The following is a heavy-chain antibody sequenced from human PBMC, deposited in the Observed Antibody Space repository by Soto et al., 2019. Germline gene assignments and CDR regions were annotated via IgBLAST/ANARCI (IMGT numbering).Heavy chain of an antibody. J-gene: IGHJ4*02. CDR3: ARDDYPYYDDSSGYHFDY. Sequence: PGGSLRLSCAASGFTLSYSFMSWVRQAPGKGLEWVSLIYSDGTTYYADSVKGRFTISRDNSKNTLYLQMNSLRAEDTAVYYCARDDYPYYDDSSGYHFDYWGQGALVTVS. CDR1: GFTLSYSF. D-gene: IGHD3-22*01. CDR2: IYSDGTT. V-gene: IGHV3-66*01.